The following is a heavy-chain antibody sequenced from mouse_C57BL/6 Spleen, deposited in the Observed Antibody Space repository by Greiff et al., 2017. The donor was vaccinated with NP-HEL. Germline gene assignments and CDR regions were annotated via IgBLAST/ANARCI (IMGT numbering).Heavy chain of an antibody. CDR2: IWSGGST. CDR3: ARNLLYGSLAY. D-gene: IGHD1-1*01. V-gene: IGHV2-2*01. CDR1: GFSLTSYG. Sequence: VKLVESGPGLVQPSQSLSITCTVSGFSLTSYGVHWVRQSPGKGLEWLGVIWSGGSTDYNAAFISRLSISKDNSKSQVFFKMNSLQADDTAIYYCARNLLYGSLAYWGQGTLVTVSA. J-gene: IGHJ3*01.